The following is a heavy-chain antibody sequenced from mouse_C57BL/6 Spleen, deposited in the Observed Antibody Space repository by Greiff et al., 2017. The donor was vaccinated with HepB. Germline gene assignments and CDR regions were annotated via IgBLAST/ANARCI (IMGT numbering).Heavy chain of an antibody. J-gene: IGHJ4*01. D-gene: IGHD1-1*01. CDR2: IYPGSGST. V-gene: IGHV1-55*01. CDR3: ARYGSSPYYAMDY. CDR1: GYTFTSYW. Sequence: QVHVKQPGAELVKPGASVKMSCKASGYTFTSYWITWVKQRPGQGLEWIGDIYPGSGSTNYNEKFKSKATLTVDTSSSTAYMQLSSLTSEDSAVYYCARYGSSPYYAMDYWGQGTSVTVSS.